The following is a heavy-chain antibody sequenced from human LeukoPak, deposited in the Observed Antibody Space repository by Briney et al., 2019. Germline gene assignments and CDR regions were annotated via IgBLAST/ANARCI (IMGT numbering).Heavy chain of an antibody. CDR1: GGSFSGYY. CDR3: ARDGEMATIENYF. V-gene: IGHV4-34*01. J-gene: IGHJ4*02. D-gene: IGHD5-24*01. Sequence: SETLSLTCAVYGGSFSGYYWSWIRQPPGKGLEWIGSIYYSGTTHYNPSLKSRVTISVDTTKNQFSLKLSSVTAADTAVYFCARDGEMATIENYFWGQGTLVTVSS. CDR2: IYYSGTT.